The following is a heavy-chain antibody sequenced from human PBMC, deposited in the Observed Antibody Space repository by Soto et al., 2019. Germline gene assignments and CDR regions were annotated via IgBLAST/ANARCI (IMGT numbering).Heavy chain of an antibody. CDR2: IWYDGSNK. V-gene: IGHV3-33*01. J-gene: IGHJ4*02. CDR3: ARDSPQSSYFDY. Sequence: PGGSLRLSCAASGFTFSSYGMHWVRQAPGKGLEWVAVIWYDGSNKYYADSVKGRFTISRDNSKNTLYLQMNSLRAEDTAVYYCARDSPQSSYFDYWCQGTLVTVSS. D-gene: IGHD1-26*01. CDR1: GFTFSSYG.